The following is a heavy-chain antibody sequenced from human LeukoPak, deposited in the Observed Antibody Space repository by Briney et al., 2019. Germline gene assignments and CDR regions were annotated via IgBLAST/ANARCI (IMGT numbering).Heavy chain of an antibody. J-gene: IGHJ4*02. V-gene: IGHV3-30*04. CDR1: GFTFSIYA. CDR2: ISYDGSNK. Sequence: GGSLRLSCAASGFTFSIYAMHWVRQAPGKGLEWVAVISYDGSNKYYADSVKGRFTISRDNSKNTLYLQMNSLRAEDTAVYYCASVCLVVVPAAMHGGDYWGQGTLVTVSS. D-gene: IGHD2-2*01. CDR3: ASVCLVVVPAAMHGGDY.